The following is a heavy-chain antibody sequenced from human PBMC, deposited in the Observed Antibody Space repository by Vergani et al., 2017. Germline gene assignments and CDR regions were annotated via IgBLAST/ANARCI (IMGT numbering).Heavy chain of an antibody. CDR3: ASRDITIFGXVIIRGYYYYGMDV. CDR2: IIPIFGTA. V-gene: IGHV1-69*01. CDR1: GGTFSSYA. J-gene: IGHJ6*02. D-gene: IGHD3-3*01. Sequence: QVQLVQSGAEVKKPGSSVKVSCKASGGTFSSYAISWVRQAPGQGLEWMGGIIPIFGTANYAQKFQGRVTITADESTSTAYMELSSLRSEDTAVYCCASRDITIFGXVIIRGYYYYGMDVWGQGTTVTVSS.